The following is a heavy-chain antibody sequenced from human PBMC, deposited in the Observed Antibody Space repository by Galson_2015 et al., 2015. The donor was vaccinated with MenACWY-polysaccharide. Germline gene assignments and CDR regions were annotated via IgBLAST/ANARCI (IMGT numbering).Heavy chain of an antibody. V-gene: IGHV3-30*18. CDR1: GFTFSSYG. Sequence: SLRLSCAASGFTFSSYGMHWVRQAPGKGLEWVAVISYDGSNKYYADSVKGRFTISRDNSKNTLYLQMNSLRAEDTAVYYCANVMVGATRADYYYYGMDVWGQGTTVTVSS. J-gene: IGHJ6*02. CDR3: ANVMVGATRADYYYYGMDV. D-gene: IGHD1-26*01. CDR2: ISYDGSNK.